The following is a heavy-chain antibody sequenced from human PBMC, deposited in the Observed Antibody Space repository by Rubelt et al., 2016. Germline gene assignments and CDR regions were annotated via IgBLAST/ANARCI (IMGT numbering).Heavy chain of an antibody. CDR1: GYSISSSNW. V-gene: IGHV4-28*03. Sequence: QVQLQESGPGLVKPSDTLSLTCAVSGYSISSSNWWGWIRQPPGKGLEWIGYIYYSGSTYYNPSLKMRVTMSVDTSKNQFSLSSVTAVDTAVYYCARVYQELLPWFDPWGQGTLVTVSS. CDR2: IYYSGST. D-gene: IGHD2-15*01. J-gene: IGHJ5*02. CDR3: ARVYQELLPWFDP.